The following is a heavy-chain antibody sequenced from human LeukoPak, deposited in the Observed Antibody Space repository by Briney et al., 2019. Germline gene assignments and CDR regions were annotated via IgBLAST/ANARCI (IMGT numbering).Heavy chain of an antibody. J-gene: IGHJ4*02. D-gene: IGHD6-19*01. V-gene: IGHV3-23*01. CDR3: ANGGDSSGWFDLVG. Sequence: GGSLRLSCAASGFTFSSYAMSWVRQAPGKGLEWVSAISGSGGSTYYADSVKGRFTISRDNSKNTLYLQMNSLRAEDTAVYYCANGGDSSGWFDLVGWGQGTLVTVSS. CDR2: ISGSGGST. CDR1: GFTFSSYA.